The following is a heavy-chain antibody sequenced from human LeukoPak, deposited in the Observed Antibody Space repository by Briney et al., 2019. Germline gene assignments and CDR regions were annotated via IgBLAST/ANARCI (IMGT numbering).Heavy chain of an antibody. CDR1: GYTFTSYG. D-gene: IGHD1-14*01. CDR3: ARDPDDARTGDY. CDR2: INPNSGGT. V-gene: IGHV1-2*02. Sequence: GASVKVSCKASGYTFTSYGISWVRQAPGQGLEWMGWINPNSGGTNYAQKFQGRVTMTRDTSISTAYMELSRLRSDDTAVYYCARDPDDARTGDYWGQGTLVTVSS. J-gene: IGHJ4*02.